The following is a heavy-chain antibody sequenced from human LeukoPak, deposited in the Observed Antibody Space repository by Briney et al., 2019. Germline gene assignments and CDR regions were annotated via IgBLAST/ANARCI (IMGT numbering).Heavy chain of an antibody. CDR1: GYTFTGYY. V-gene: IGHV1-69*13. D-gene: IGHD5-18*01. CDR3: ARVGGSYYSYGYFDY. CDR2: IIPIFGTV. J-gene: IGHJ4*02. Sequence: ASVKVSCKASGYTFTGYYMHWVRQAPGQGLEWMGGIIPIFGTVNYAQKFQGRVTITADESTSTAYMELSSLRSEDTAVYYCARVGGSYYSYGYFDYWGQGTLVTVSS.